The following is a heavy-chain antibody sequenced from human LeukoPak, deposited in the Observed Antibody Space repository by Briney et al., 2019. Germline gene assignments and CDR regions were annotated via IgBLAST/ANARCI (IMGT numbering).Heavy chain of an antibody. V-gene: IGHV4-4*07. Sequence: SETLSLTCSVSGDSISYFYWSWIRQAAGKGLEWIGRMSSSGNNDYNASLKSRVTMSVDTSKNQLSLKVISVTVADTAVYYCARGVRGSTSWNSYYNYFYLDVWGKGTTVTVSS. CDR2: MSSSGNN. CDR1: GDSISYFY. D-gene: IGHD1-7*01. CDR3: ARGVRGSTSWNSYYNYFYLDV. J-gene: IGHJ6*03.